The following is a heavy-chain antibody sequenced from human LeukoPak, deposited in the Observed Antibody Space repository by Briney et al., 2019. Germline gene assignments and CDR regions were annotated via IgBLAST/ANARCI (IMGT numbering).Heavy chain of an antibody. CDR3: AKDRMVYAN. D-gene: IGHD2-8*01. J-gene: IGHJ4*02. Sequence: GGSLRLSCAASGFTFSSYSMNWVRQAPGKGLEWVSAISDSGAKTYYADSVKGRFTISRDNSKNTLFLQMNSLRAEDTAIYYCAKDRMVYANWGQGTLVIVSS. CDR1: GFTFSSYS. CDR2: ISDSGAKT. V-gene: IGHV3-23*01.